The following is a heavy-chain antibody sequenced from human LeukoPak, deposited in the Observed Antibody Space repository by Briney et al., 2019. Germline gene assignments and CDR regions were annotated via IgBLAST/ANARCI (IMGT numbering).Heavy chain of an antibody. J-gene: IGHJ4*02. Sequence: PSQTLSLTCTVSGGSISSGDYYWSWIRQPPGKGLEWIGYIYYSGSTYYNPSLKSRVTISVDTSKNQFSLKLSSVTAADTAVYHCARLPRHYGDYYFDYWGQGTLVTVSS. V-gene: IGHV4-30-4*01. CDR3: ARLPRHYGDYYFDY. CDR2: IYYSGST. CDR1: GGSISSGDYY. D-gene: IGHD4-17*01.